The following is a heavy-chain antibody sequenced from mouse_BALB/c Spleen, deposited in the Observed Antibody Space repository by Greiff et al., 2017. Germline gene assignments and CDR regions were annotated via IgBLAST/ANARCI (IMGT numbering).Heavy chain of an antibody. V-gene: IGHV1-4*02. CDR1: GYTFTSYT. CDR3: AKDGGSGFAY. D-gene: IGHD1-3*01. Sequence: QVQLQQSAAELARPGASVKMSCKASGYTFTSYTMHWVKQRPGQGLEWIGYINPSSGYTEYNQKFKDKTTLTADKSSSTAYMQLSSLTSEDSAVYYCAKDGGSGFAYWGQGTLVTVSA. CDR2: INPSSGYT. J-gene: IGHJ3*01.